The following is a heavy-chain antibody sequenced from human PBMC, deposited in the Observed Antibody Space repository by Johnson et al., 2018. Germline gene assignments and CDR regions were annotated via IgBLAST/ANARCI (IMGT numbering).Heavy chain of an antibody. CDR3: ARDGGTYYSDSSGYFEDAFDI. V-gene: IGHV3-9*01. D-gene: IGHD3-22*01. CDR1: GFTFEDYD. J-gene: IGHJ3*02. Sequence: VQLQESGGGLVQPGWSLRLSWAASGFTFEDYDIHWVQQAPGKGLEWVSGFTWNSGSLGYADSVNGRFTISRDNAKNSLSLHMNSLRAEDTAVYYCARDGGTYYSDSSGYFEDAFDIWGQGTMVTVSS. CDR2: FTWNSGSL.